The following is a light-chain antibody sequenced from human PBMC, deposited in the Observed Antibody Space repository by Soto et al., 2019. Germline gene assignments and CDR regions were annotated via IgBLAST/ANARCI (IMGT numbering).Light chain of an antibody. Sequence: QSVLTQPASVFGSPGQSITISCTGTSSDVGGYNYVSWYQQHPGKAPKLMIYDVSNRPSGVSNRFSGSKSGNTASLTISGLQAEDEADYDCSSYTSSSTQVFGTGTKVPVL. CDR2: DVS. J-gene: IGLJ1*01. CDR3: SSYTSSSTQV. CDR1: SSDVGGYNY. V-gene: IGLV2-14*01.